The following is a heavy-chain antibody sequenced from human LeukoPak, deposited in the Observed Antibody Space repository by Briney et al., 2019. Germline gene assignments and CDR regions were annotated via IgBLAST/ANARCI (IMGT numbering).Heavy chain of an antibody. J-gene: IGHJ4*02. CDR1: GFTFSSYA. D-gene: IGHD3-3*01. CDR2: ISYDGSNK. V-gene: IGHV3-30*04. CDR3: ARDSTTLYDFWSGYCFDY. Sequence: GGSLRLSCAASGFTFSSYAMHWVRQAPGKGLEWVAVISYDGSNKYYADSVKGRFTISRDNSKNTLYLQMNSLRAEDTAVYYCARDSTTLYDFWSGYCFDYWGQGTLVTVSS.